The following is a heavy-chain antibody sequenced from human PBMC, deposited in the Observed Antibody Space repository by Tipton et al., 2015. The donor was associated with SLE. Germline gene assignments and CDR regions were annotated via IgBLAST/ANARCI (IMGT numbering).Heavy chain of an antibody. V-gene: IGHV4-59*01. CDR1: GGSISSYY. J-gene: IGHJ4*02. D-gene: IGHD6-13*01. CDR3: ARPGASYSSSSGGFDY. CDR2: IYYSGST. Sequence: GLVKPSETLSLTCTVSGGSISSYYWNWIRQPPGKGLEWIGYIYYSGSTNYNPSLKSRVTISVDTSKNQFSLKLSPVTAADTAVYYCARPGASYSSSSGGFDYWGQGTLVTVSP.